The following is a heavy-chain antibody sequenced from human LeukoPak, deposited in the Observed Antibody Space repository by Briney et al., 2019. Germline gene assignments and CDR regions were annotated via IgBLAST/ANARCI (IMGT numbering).Heavy chain of an antibody. CDR1: GFTFSSYW. CDR2: INSDGSST. V-gene: IGHV3-74*01. Sequence: GGSLRLSCAASGFTFSSYWMHWVRQAPGKGLVWVSRINSDGSSTSYADSVKGRFTISRDNAKNTLYLQMNSLRAEDTAVYYCAGAESYDSSASFDYWGQGTLVTVSS. CDR3: AGAESYDSSASFDY. D-gene: IGHD3-22*01. J-gene: IGHJ4*02.